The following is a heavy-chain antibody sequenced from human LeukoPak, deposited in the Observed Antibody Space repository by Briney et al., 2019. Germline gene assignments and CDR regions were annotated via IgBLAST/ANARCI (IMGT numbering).Heavy chain of an antibody. CDR2: ISWNSGSI. V-gene: IGHV3-9*01. CDR1: GFTFDDYA. CDR3: AKDVGGGPYYFDY. J-gene: IGHJ4*02. D-gene: IGHD2-15*01. Sequence: SLRLSCAASGFTFDDYAMHWVRQAPGKGLEWVSGISWNSGSIGYADSVKGRFTISRDNAKNSLYLQMNSLRAEDTALYYCAKDVGGGPYYFDYWGQGTLVTVSS.